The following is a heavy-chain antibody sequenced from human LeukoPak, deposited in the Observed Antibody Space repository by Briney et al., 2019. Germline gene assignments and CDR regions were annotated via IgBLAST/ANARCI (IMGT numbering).Heavy chain of an antibody. J-gene: IGHJ4*02. V-gene: IGHV3-21*01. CDR1: GFTFSGYS. CDR3: AREGAGYDSSSYYYRFDY. D-gene: IGHD3-22*01. CDR2: ISSSGSYI. Sequence: GGSLRLSCAASGFTFSGYSMNRVRQAPGKGLEWVSSISSSGSYIYYADSVKGRFTISRDNAKNSLYLQMNSLRAEDTAVYYCAREGAGYDSSSYYYRFDYWGQGTLVTVSS.